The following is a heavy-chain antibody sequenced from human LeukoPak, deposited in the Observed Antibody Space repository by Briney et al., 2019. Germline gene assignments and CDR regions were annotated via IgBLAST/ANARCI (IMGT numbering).Heavy chain of an antibody. Sequence: GGSLRLSCAASGFTFSSYSMNWVRQAPGKGLEGVSSISSSSSYIYYADSVKGRFTISRDNAKNSLYLQMNSLRAEDTAVYYCATLSGWTFNDAFDIWGQGTMVTVSS. CDR3: ATLSGWTFNDAFDI. CDR2: ISSSSSYI. D-gene: IGHD6-19*01. V-gene: IGHV3-21*01. J-gene: IGHJ3*02. CDR1: GFTFSSYS.